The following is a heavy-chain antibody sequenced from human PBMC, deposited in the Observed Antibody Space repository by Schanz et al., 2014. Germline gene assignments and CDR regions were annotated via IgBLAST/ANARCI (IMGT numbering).Heavy chain of an antibody. V-gene: IGHV4-59*08. J-gene: IGHJ4*02. CDR1: SDSISHYY. Sequence: QVQLQESGPGLVKPSETLSLTCTVPSDSISHYYLSWIRQPPGKELEWVAFIYDRGSTSYNPSLNSRAPISLATAKNQFPLKLRSVTAADTAVYYCARHRVYGAFDLWGQGTLVTVSS. CDR3: ARHRVYGAFDL. D-gene: IGHD4-17*01. CDR2: IYDRGST.